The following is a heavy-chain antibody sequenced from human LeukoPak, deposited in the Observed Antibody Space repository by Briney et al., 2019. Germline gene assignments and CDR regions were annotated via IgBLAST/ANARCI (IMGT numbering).Heavy chain of an antibody. CDR3: ARDTVTTYYYGMDV. J-gene: IGHJ6*02. CDR2: ISAYNGNT. V-gene: IGHV1-18*01. CDR1: GYTFTNYV. D-gene: IGHD4-11*01. Sequence: ASVKVSCKASGYTFTNYVISWVRQAPAQGLWGMGWISAYNGNTNYAQKLQGRVTMTTDPFTSTAYMELRGLRSDDTAVYYCARDTVTTYYYGMDVRGQGTTVTVSS.